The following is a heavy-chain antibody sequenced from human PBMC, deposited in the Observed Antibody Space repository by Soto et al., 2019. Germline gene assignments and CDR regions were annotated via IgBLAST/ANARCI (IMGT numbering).Heavy chain of an antibody. CDR2: LDQSGGT. CDR3: AREDRYGWSAESLDV. J-gene: IGHJ6*02. CDR1: VDSLWSQA. Sequence: PSETLSLTCAVLVDSLWSQAWNWIRQSPGKDLEWIGELDQSGGTNYNPSLKSRAIISDDTSKNQFSLTLTSVTAADTAVYYCAREDRYGWSAESLDVWAQGTTVTVSS. D-gene: IGHD3-16*02. V-gene: IGHV4-34*01.